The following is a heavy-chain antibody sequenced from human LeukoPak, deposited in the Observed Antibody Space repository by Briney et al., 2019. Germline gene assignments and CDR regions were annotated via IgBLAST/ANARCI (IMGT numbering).Heavy chain of an antibody. Sequence: SETLSLTCAVYGGSFSGYHWSWIRQPPGKGLEWIGEINHSESTNYDPSLKSRVTISLDTSKNQFSLKLSSVTAADTAVYYCAGGVITFGGVISPVSGPYFDYWGQGTLVTVSS. CDR2: INHSEST. V-gene: IGHV4-34*01. CDR1: GGSFSGYH. D-gene: IGHD3-16*02. J-gene: IGHJ4*02. CDR3: AGGVITFGGVISPVSGPYFDY.